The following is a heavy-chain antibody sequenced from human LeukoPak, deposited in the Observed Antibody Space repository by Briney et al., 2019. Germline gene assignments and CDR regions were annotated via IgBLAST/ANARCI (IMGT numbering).Heavy chain of an antibody. CDR3: AREGEDSSSFTGAFDY. V-gene: IGHV4-39*07. D-gene: IGHD6-13*01. CDR1: GGSISSSSYY. J-gene: IGHJ4*02. Sequence: PSETLSLTCTVSGGSISSSSYYWGWIRQPPGKGLEWIGSIYYSGSTYYNPSLKSRVTISVDTSKNQFSLKLSSVTAADTAVYYCAREGEDSSSFTGAFDYWGQGTLVTVSS. CDR2: IYYSGST.